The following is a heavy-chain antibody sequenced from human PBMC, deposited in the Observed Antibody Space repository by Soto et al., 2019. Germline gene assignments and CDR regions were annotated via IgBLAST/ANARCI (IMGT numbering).Heavy chain of an antibody. Sequence: QLQLQESGPGLVKPSETLSLTCTVSGGSISSSSYYWGWIRQPPGKGLEWIGSIYYSGSTNYNPSLKSRVTISVDTSKNQFSLKLSSVTAADTAVYYCASYYGSGSYPLSYYGMDVWGQGTTVTVSS. J-gene: IGHJ6*02. V-gene: IGHV4-39*07. CDR1: GGSISSSSYY. CDR3: ASYYGSGSYPLSYYGMDV. CDR2: IYYSGST. D-gene: IGHD3-10*01.